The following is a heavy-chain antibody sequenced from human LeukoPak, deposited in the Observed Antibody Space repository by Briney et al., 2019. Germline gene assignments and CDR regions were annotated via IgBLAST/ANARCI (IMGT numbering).Heavy chain of an antibody. Sequence: SVTVSCKASGGTFSSYSISWVRQAPGQGLEWKGRIIPILCIANYAQKFQGRVTITADESTSTAYMELSSLRSDDTAVYYCARDQDDIPYYWGQGTLVTVSS. CDR3: ARDQDDIPYY. J-gene: IGHJ4*02. CDR1: GGTFSSYS. D-gene: IGHD3-9*01. V-gene: IGHV1-69*04. CDR2: IIPILCIA.